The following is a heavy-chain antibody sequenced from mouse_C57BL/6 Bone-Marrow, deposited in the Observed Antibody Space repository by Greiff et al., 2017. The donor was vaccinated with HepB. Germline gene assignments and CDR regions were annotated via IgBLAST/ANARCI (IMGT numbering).Heavy chain of an antibody. V-gene: IGHV5-9-1*02. D-gene: IGHD1-3*01. CDR2: ISSGGDYI. CDR1: GFTFSSYA. J-gene: IGHJ2*01. Sequence: EVQLQESGEGLVKPGGSLKLSCAASGFTFSSYAMSWVRQTPEKRLEWVAYISSGGDYIYYADTVKGRFTISRDNARNTLYLQMSSLKSEDTAMYYCTRDRRVLNFFFDYWGQGTTLTVSS. CDR3: TRDRRVLNFFFDY.